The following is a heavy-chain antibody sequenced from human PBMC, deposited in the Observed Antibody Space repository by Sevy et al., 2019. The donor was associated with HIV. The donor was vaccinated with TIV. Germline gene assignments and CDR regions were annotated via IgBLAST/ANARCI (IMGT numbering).Heavy chain of an antibody. CDR2: ITSSSGYI. D-gene: IGHD3-22*01. CDR1: GFTFNTYT. Sequence: GGSLRLSCAASGFTFNTYTMNWVRQTPGKGLEWVSSITSSSGYIYYADSVKGRFAISRDNGENSLNLQMDSLRVEDTGVYYCAREHSGGSYYFDNWGQGAQVTISS. V-gene: IGHV3-21*01. J-gene: IGHJ5*02. CDR3: AREHSGGSYYFDN.